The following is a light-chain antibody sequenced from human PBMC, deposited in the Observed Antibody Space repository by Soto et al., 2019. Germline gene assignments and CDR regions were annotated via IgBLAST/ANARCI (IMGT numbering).Light chain of an antibody. CDR3: QQRSNWPAT. Sequence: EIVMTQSPATLSVSPGERATLSCRASQSVSSNLAWYQQKPGQAPRLLIYGASSRATGIPDRFSGSGSGTDFTLTISRLEPEDFAVYYCQQRSNWPATFGQGTRLEIK. CDR2: GAS. CDR1: QSVSSN. V-gene: IGKV3D-20*02. J-gene: IGKJ5*01.